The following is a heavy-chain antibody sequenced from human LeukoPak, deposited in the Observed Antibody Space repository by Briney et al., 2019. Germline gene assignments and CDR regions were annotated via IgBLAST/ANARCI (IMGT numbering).Heavy chain of an antibody. Sequence: KPSETLSLTSTVSGGSISSSSYYWGWIRQPPGKGLEWIGSIYYSGSTYYNPSLKSRVTISVDTSKNQFSLKLSSVTAADTAVYYCARHTIVVVPAAIDYWGQGTLVTVSS. CDR2: IYYSGST. D-gene: IGHD2-2*01. CDR1: GGSISSSSYY. V-gene: IGHV4-39*01. CDR3: ARHTIVVVPAAIDY. J-gene: IGHJ4*02.